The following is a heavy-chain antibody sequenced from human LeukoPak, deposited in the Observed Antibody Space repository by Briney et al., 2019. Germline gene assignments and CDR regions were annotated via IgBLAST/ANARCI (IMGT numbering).Heavy chain of an antibody. CDR3: ARERQNKDFWSGGDY. CDR2: IKQDGSEK. D-gene: IGHD3-3*01. Sequence: QAGGSLRLSCAASGFTFSTYWMGWVRQAPGKGLEWVANIKQDGSEKYYVDSVKGRFTISRDNAKNSLYLQMNTLRPEDTAVYYCARERQNKDFWSGGDYWGQGTLVTVSS. V-gene: IGHV3-7*01. J-gene: IGHJ4*02. CDR1: GFTFSTYW.